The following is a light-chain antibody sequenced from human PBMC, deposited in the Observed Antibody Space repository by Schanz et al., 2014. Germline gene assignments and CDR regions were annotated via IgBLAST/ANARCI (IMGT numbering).Light chain of an antibody. J-gene: IGLJ1*01. CDR2: SSR. CDR1: TSNIGKYP. Sequence: QSVLSQPPSASGTPGQRVTISCSGSTSNIGKYPVNWYQHLPGTAPKLLIYSSRERPSGVPARFSGSKSGTSASLAISGLRSEDEGDYFCAVWDDSLSGVFGTGTKLTVL. CDR3: AVWDDSLSGV. V-gene: IGLV1-47*02.